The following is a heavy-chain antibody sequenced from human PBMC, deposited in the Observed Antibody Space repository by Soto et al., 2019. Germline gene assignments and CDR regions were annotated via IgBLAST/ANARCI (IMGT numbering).Heavy chain of an antibody. D-gene: IGHD3-9*01. CDR2: ISASGGST. V-gene: IGHV3-23*01. Sequence: GGSLRLSCAASGFTFSSYAMSWVRQAPGKGLEWVSAISASGGSTYNADSVKGRFTISRDNAKNSLYLQMNSLRAEDTAVYYCARDADILTGSDAFDIWGQGTMVTVSS. CDR1: GFTFSSYA. J-gene: IGHJ3*02. CDR3: ARDADILTGSDAFDI.